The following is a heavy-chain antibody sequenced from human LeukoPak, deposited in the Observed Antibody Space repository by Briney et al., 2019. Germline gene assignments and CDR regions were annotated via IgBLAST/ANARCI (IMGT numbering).Heavy chain of an antibody. CDR3: ARESSSWHFDY. D-gene: IGHD6-13*01. CDR2: INPSGGST. Sequence: ASVKVSCKASGYTFTGQYMHWVRQAPGQGLEWMGIINPSGGSTSYAQKFQGRVTMTRDTSTSTVYMELSSLRSEDTAVYYCARESSSWHFDYWGQGTLVTVSS. CDR1: GYTFTGQY. V-gene: IGHV1-46*01. J-gene: IGHJ4*02.